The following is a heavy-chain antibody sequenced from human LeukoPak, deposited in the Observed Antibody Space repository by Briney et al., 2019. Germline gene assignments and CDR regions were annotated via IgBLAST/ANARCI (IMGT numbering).Heavy chain of an antibody. Sequence: GGSLRLSCAASGFTFSSYGMHWVRQAPGKGLEWVAFIRYDGSNKYYADSVKGRFTISRDNAKNTLYLQMNSLRAEDTAVYYCAGEMATNDAFDIWGQGTMVTISS. CDR2: IRYDGSNK. CDR1: GFTFSSYG. J-gene: IGHJ3*02. D-gene: IGHD5-24*01. CDR3: AGEMATNDAFDI. V-gene: IGHV3-30*02.